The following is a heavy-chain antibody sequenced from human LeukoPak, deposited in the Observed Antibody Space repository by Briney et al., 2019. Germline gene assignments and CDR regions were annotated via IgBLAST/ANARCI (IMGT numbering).Heavy chain of an antibody. CDR2: INPSGGST. CDR3: ARSTANYDILTGYSHYYYMDV. V-gene: IGHV1-46*01. J-gene: IGHJ6*03. D-gene: IGHD3-9*01. Sequence: GASVKVSCKASGYTFTSYYMHWVRQAPGQGLEWMGIINPSGGSTSYAQKFQGRVTMTRDMSTSTVYMELSSLRSGDTAVYYCARSTANYDILTGYSHYYYMDVWGKGTTVTVSS. CDR1: GYTFTSYY.